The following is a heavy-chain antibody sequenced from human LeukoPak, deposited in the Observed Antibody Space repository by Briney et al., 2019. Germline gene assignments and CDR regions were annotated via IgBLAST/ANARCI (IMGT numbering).Heavy chain of an antibody. CDR2: IYYSGST. J-gene: IGHJ6*03. V-gene: IGHV4-39*01. CDR1: GGSISSSSYY. CDR3: ARQDTSWSGYYTGYYYYYMDV. Sequence: SETLSLTCTVSGGSISSSSYYWGWIRQPPGKGLEWIGSIYYSGSTYYNPSLKSRVTISVDTSKNQFSLKLSSVTAADTAVVYCARQDTSWSGYYTGYYYYYMDVWGKGTTVTVSS. D-gene: IGHD3-3*01.